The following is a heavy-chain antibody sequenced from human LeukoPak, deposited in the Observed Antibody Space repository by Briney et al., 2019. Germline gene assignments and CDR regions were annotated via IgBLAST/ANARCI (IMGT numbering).Heavy chain of an antibody. J-gene: IGHJ4*02. D-gene: IGHD3-22*01. V-gene: IGHV3-21*01. CDR2: ISSGSSFI. CDR1: GFTFSTYS. Sequence: GGSLRLSCAASGFTFSTYSMNWVRQAPGKGLEWVSSISSGSSFIYYADSVKGRFTISRDNAKNSLFLQMNSLRAEDTAMYYCARESSGYFYWGQGTLVTVSS. CDR3: ARESSGYFY.